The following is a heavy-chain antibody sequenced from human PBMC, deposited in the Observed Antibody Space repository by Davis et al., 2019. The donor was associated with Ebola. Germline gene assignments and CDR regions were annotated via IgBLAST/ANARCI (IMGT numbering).Heavy chain of an antibody. CDR2: INSSGSSI. Sequence: PGGSLRLSCAASGFTFSDYYMSWICQAPGKGLEWVSYINSSGSSIYYADSVKGRFTISRDNAKNSLFLLMNSLRAEDTAVYYCARVGRYSSSSGDYWGQGTLVTVSS. J-gene: IGHJ4*02. CDR3: ARVGRYSSSSGDY. D-gene: IGHD6-6*01. V-gene: IGHV3-11*01. CDR1: GFTFSDYY.